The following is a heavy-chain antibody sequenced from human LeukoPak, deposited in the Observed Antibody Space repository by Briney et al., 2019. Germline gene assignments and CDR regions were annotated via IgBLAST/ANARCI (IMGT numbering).Heavy chain of an antibody. CDR2: ISGSGGTA. D-gene: IGHD2-2*01. V-gene: IGHV3-23*01. Sequence: GGSLRLSCAASGFTFSDSAMTWVRQAPGKGLEWVSSISGSGGTAYHADSVKGRFTISRDNSKKTLYLQMNNLRAEDTAFYYCAKDRGIVVVGRFDPWGQGTLVTVSS. J-gene: IGHJ5*02. CDR3: AKDRGIVVVGRFDP. CDR1: GFTFSDSA.